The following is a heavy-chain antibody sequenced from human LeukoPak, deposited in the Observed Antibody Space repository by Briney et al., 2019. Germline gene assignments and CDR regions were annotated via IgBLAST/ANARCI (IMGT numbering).Heavy chain of an antibody. Sequence: PGGSLRLSCAASGFTFDDYTMHWVRQAPGKGLEWVSLISWDGGSTYYADSVKGRFTISRDNAKKSLYLQMNSLRAEDTAVYYCARDGRGYTYGNDYWGQGTLVTVSS. J-gene: IGHJ4*02. D-gene: IGHD5-18*01. CDR2: ISWDGGST. V-gene: IGHV3-43*01. CDR3: ARDGRGYTYGNDY. CDR1: GFTFDDYT.